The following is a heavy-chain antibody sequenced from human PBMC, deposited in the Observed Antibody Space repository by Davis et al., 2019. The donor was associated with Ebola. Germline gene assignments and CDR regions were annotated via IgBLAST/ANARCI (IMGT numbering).Heavy chain of an antibody. CDR3: VGGYSGNPDY. CDR2: INHSGST. Sequence: MPSETLSLTCAVYGGSFRGYYWSWIRQPPGKGLEWIGEINHSGSTNYNPSLKSRVTISVDTSKNQFSLKLTSVTAADTAIYYCVGGYSGNPDYWGQGTLVTVSS. D-gene: IGHD5-12*01. J-gene: IGHJ4*02. V-gene: IGHV4-34*01. CDR1: GGSFRGYY.